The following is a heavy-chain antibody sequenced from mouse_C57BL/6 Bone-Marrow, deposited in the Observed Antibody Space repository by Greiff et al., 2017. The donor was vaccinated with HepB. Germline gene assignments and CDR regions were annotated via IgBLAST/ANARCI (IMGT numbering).Heavy chain of an antibody. J-gene: IGHJ1*03. CDR3: ARQARYYGSSLWYFDV. Sequence: EVQVVESGGGLVQPGESLKLSCESNEYEFPSHDMSWVRKTPEKRLELVAAINSDGGSTYYPDTMERRFIISRDNTKKTLYLQMSSLRSEDTALYYCARQARYYGSSLWYFDVWGTGTTVTVSS. CDR1: EYEFPSHD. D-gene: IGHD1-1*01. CDR2: INSDGGST. V-gene: IGHV5-2*01.